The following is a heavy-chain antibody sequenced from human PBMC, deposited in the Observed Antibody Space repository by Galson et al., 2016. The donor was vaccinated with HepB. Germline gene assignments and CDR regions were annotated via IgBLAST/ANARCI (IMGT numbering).Heavy chain of an antibody. J-gene: IGHJ6*02. CDR3: ARFGCTSCYDFYYYGMDV. D-gene: IGHD2-2*01. CDR1: GFSFSSYW. CDR2: IRQDGAES. V-gene: IGHV3-7*01. Sequence: SLRLSCAASGFSFSSYWMSWVRQAPGKGLEWVANIRQDGAESFYRGSVRGRFTISRDNAKNSVYLEVNSLRSDDTAVYYCARFGCTSCYDFYYYGMDVWGQGTTVTVSS.